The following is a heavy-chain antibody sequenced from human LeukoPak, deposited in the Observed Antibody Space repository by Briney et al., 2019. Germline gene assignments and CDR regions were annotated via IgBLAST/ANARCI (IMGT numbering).Heavy chain of an antibody. CDR3: ARDRSAGPFDY. Sequence: GASVKVSCKASGGTFSSYAISWVRQAPGQGLERMGRIIPILGIANYAQKFQGRVTITADKSTSTAYMELSSLRSVDTAVYYCARDRSAGPFDYWGQGTLVTVSS. J-gene: IGHJ4*02. CDR2: IIPILGIA. D-gene: IGHD3-10*01. CDR1: GGTFSSYA. V-gene: IGHV1-69*04.